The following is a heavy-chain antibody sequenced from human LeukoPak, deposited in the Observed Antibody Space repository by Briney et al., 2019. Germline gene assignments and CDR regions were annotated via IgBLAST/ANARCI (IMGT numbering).Heavy chain of an antibody. CDR1: GLTFSNAG. D-gene: IGHD4-23*01. J-gene: IGHJ4*02. Sequence: PGGSLIRSCSASGLTFSNAGMSWVRQAPRKGLEWVGRIKSKTDGGTTDYAAPVKGRFTISRDDSKNTLYLQMNSLKTEDTAVYYCTTGITVVTLFDYWGQGTLVTVSS. CDR2: IKSKTDGGTT. V-gene: IGHV3-15*01. CDR3: TTGITVVTLFDY.